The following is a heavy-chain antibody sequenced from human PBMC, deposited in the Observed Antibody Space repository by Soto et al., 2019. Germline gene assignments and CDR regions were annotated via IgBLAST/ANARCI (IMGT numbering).Heavy chain of an antibody. Sequence: GXSLKISCKGSGYSFTSYWIGWVRQISGKGLEWMGIIYPGDSDTRYSPSFQGQVTISADKSISTAYLQWSSLKASDTAMYYCASCTRGSATFAFDIWGQGTMVTVSS. CDR1: GYSFTSYW. V-gene: IGHV5-51*01. CDR2: IYPGDSDT. D-gene: IGHD2-15*01. J-gene: IGHJ3*02. CDR3: ASCTRGSATFAFDI.